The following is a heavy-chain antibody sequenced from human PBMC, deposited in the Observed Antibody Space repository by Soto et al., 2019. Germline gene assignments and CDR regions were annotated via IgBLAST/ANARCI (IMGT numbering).Heavy chain of an antibody. D-gene: IGHD3-10*01. CDR1: GDTFSSYT. J-gene: IGHJ4*02. Sequence: QVQLVQSGAEVKKPGSSVKVSCKASGDTFSSYTINWVRQAPGLGREWRGRIIPILRMSNSALKFQGRVIMTADKSTSTACMELSRLTSEDTAIYYCARSYGSGSQAFDYWGQGVLVTVSS. V-gene: IGHV1-69*02. CDR3: ARSYGSGSQAFDY. CDR2: IIPILRMS.